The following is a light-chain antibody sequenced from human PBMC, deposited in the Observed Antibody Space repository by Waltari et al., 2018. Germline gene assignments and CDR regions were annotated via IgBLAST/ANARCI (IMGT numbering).Light chain of an antibody. CDR3: QQYYITPWA. J-gene: IGKJ1*01. Sequence: DIVMTQSPDSLALSLGERATINCKSSQSVLYNSNKKNYVAWYQQRPRQPPKLLISWASMREAGVPDRFSGSVSGTDCTLTISSLQAEDVAVYYCQQYYITPWAFGQGTKVEIK. CDR2: WAS. CDR1: QSVLYNSNKKNY. V-gene: IGKV4-1*01.